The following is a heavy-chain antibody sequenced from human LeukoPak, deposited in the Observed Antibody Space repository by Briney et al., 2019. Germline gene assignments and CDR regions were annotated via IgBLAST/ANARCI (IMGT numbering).Heavy chain of an antibody. CDR3: ATDRPDYYDSSGPSDY. V-gene: IGHV1-24*01. Sequence: ASVKVSYKVSGYTLTELSMHWVRQAPGKGLEWMGGFDPEDGETIYAQKFQGRVTMTEDTSTDTAYMELSSLRSEDTAVYYCATDRPDYYDSSGPSDYWGQGTLVTVSS. CDR2: FDPEDGET. J-gene: IGHJ4*02. CDR1: GYTLTELS. D-gene: IGHD3-22*01.